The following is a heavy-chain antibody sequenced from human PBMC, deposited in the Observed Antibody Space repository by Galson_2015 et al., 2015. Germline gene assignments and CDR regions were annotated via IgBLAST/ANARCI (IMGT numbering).Heavy chain of an antibody. CDR2: ISYDGSNT. D-gene: IGHD5-12*01. CDR1: GFTFSTYA. Sequence: SLRLSCAASGFTFSTYAMHWVRQAPGKGLEWVAVISYDGSNTCYADSVKGRFTISRDNSKNTLYLQMNSLRAEDTAVYYCARDLRRASINGPDYWGQGTQVTVSS. CDR3: ARDLRRASINGPDY. J-gene: IGHJ4*02. V-gene: IGHV3-30-3*01.